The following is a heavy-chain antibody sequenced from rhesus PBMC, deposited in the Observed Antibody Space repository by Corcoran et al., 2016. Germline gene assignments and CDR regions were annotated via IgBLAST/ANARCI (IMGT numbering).Heavy chain of an antibody. J-gene: IGHJ4*01. CDR3: AGESGEGY. Sequence: QVQLQESGPGLVKPSETLSLTCDVSGASISSHWWSWVRQPPGKGLEWIGEINGNCGNTYYNPSLNSRLYISKDASKNQFSLKLSAVTAADTAVYYCAGESGEGYWGQGVLVTVSS. D-gene: IGHD1-44*02. CDR1: GASISSHW. V-gene: IGHV4-80*01. CDR2: INGNCGNT.